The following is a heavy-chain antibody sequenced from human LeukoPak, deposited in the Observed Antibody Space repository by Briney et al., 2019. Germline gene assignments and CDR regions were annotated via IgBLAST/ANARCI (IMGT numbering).Heavy chain of an antibody. Sequence: GGSLRLSCAASGFTFSSYAMSWVRQAPGKGLEWVSGISGSGGSTYYADSVKGRFTISRDNSKNTLYLQMNSLRVEDTAGYYCAKDPRERNFMVRGVPFDYWGQGTLVTVSS. D-gene: IGHD3-10*01. CDR2: ISGSGGST. V-gene: IGHV3-23*01. J-gene: IGHJ4*02. CDR3: AKDPRERNFMVRGVPFDY. CDR1: GFTFSSYA.